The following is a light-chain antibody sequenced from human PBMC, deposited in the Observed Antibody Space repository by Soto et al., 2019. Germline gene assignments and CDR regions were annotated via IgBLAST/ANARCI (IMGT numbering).Light chain of an antibody. CDR2: AAS. V-gene: IGKV1-8*01. CDR1: QGISSY. Sequence: ASTGDRVTITCRASQGISSYLAWYQQKPGKAPKLLIYAASTLQSGVPSRFSGSGSGTEFTLTISGLQPDDFATYYCQQFNSYPITFGQGTRREIK. CDR3: QQFNSYPIT. J-gene: IGKJ5*01.